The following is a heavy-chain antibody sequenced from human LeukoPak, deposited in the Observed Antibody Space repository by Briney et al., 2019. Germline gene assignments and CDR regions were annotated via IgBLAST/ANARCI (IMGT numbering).Heavy chain of an antibody. CDR2: IKDDGSEK. CDR3: ARGRLTYYYDSSGYPFDY. D-gene: IGHD3-22*01. CDR1: GFSFPNYW. V-gene: IGHV3-7*01. J-gene: IGHJ4*02. Sequence: GGSLRLSCAASGFSFPNYWMTWVRQAPGKGLEWVANIKDDGSEKYYVDSVKGRFTITRDNAKNSLYLQMNSLRAEDTAVYYCARGRLTYYYDSSGYPFDYWGQGTLVTVSS.